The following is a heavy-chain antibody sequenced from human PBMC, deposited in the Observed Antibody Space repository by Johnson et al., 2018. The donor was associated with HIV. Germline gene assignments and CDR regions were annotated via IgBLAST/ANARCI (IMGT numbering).Heavy chain of an antibody. CDR2: ISSSGSTI. CDR3: ATHQPEDYYYNKDAFDI. Sequence: QVQVVESGGGLVQPGGSLRLSCAASGFTVSSNYMSWVRQAPGKGLEWVSYISSSGSTIYYADSVKGRFTISRDNAKNSLYLQMNSLRAEDTALYYCATHQPEDYYYNKDAFDIWGQGTMVTVSS. V-gene: IGHV3-11*01. CDR1: GFTVSSNY. J-gene: IGHJ3*02. D-gene: IGHD3-22*01.